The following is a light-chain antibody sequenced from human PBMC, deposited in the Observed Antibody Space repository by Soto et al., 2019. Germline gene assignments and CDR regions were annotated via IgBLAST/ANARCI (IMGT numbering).Light chain of an antibody. Sequence: QAVVTQEPSLTVSPGGTVTLTCGSSPEAVTSGHYPYWFQQKPGKAPRTLIYDTSNKHSWTPARFSGSLLGGKAALTLSGAQPEDEAEYYCLLSYSGAWVFGGGTKLTVL. CDR3: LLSYSGAWV. J-gene: IGLJ3*02. CDR2: DTS. CDR1: PEAVTSGHY. V-gene: IGLV7-46*01.